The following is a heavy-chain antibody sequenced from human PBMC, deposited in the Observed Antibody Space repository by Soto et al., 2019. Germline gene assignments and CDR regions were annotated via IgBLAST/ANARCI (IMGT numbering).Heavy chain of an antibody. Sequence: EVQLLESGGGLVQPGGYQRLSCAASGFTFSSYAMSWVRQGPGKGLEWVTLISGSGGVTDYADSVKGRFTVSRDNSKNTIYLELNSLTAGDTAIYYCAKIHSGSSEDAFDVWGQGTVVTVSS. CDR1: GFTFSSYA. V-gene: IGHV3-23*01. D-gene: IGHD6-19*01. J-gene: IGHJ3*01. CDR3: AKIHSGSSEDAFDV. CDR2: ISGSGGVT.